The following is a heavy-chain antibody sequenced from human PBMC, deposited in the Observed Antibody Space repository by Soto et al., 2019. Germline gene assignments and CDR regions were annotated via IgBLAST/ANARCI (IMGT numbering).Heavy chain of an antibody. D-gene: IGHD3-3*01. CDR3: ARDLTYYDFWSGYQGGMDV. J-gene: IGHJ6*02. CDR2: ISYDGSNK. V-gene: IGHV3-30-3*01. Sequence: HPGGSLRLSCAASGVTFSSYAMHWVRQAPGKGLEWVAVISYDGSNKYYADSVKGRFTISRDNSKNTLYLQMNSLRAEDTAVYYCARDLTYYDFWSGYQGGMDVWGQGTTVTVSS. CDR1: GVTFSSYA.